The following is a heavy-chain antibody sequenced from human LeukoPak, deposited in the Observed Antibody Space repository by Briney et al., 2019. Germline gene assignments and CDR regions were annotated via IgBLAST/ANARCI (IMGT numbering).Heavy chain of an antibody. D-gene: IGHD2-2*03. J-gene: IGHJ4*02. CDR1: DGSISSYY. CDR2: IYYSGNT. Sequence: MSSETLSLTCTVSDGSISSYYWSWIRQPPGKGLEWIGYIYYSGNTNYNPSLKSRVTISVDTSKNQFSLKLSSVTAADTAVYYCARLAMDIVVVPGATFDYWGQGTLVTVSS. V-gene: IGHV4-59*08. CDR3: ARLAMDIVVVPGATFDY.